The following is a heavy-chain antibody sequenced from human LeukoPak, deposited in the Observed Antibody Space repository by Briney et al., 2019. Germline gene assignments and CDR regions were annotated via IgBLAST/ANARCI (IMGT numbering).Heavy chain of an antibody. CDR1: GFAFSSYA. Sequence: GSLRLSCAASGFAFSSYAMSWVRQAPGEGLEWVSGITTGGGSTFYADSVKGRFTISRDNAKNTLYLEMNSLRAEDTAVYYCARTFAAAHIDYWGQGTLVTVSS. J-gene: IGHJ4*02. CDR2: ITTGGGST. CDR3: ARTFAAAHIDY. V-gene: IGHV3-23*01. D-gene: IGHD2-15*01.